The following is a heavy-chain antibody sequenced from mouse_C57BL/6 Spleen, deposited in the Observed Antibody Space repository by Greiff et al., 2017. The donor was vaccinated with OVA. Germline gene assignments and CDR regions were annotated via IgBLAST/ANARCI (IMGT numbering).Heavy chain of an antibody. CDR2: IYPRSGNT. V-gene: IGHV1-81*01. Sequence: QVQLQQSGAELARPGASVKLSCKASGYTFTSYGISWVKQRTGQGLEWIGEIYPRSGNTYYNEKFKGKATLTADKSSSTAYMELRSLTSEDSAVYFWARRYDGPYYYAMDYWGQGTSVTVSS. D-gene: IGHD2-3*01. CDR3: ARRYDGPYYYAMDY. J-gene: IGHJ4*01. CDR1: GYTFTSYG.